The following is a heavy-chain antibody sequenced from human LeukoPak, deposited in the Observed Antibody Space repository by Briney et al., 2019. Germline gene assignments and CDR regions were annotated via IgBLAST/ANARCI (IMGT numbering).Heavy chain of an antibody. J-gene: IGHJ4*02. D-gene: IGHD6-19*01. CDR1: GDSVSSNIAA. Sequence: PSETLSLTCAISGDSVSSNIAAWNWIRQSPSRGLEWQGRTYYRRSKWYNDYALSVKSRIIINPDTFKNQFSLQLNSVSPEDTAVYYCARDLDGGWFDFDYWGQGTLVTVSS. V-gene: IGHV6-1*01. CDR3: ARDLDGGWFDFDY. CDR2: TYYRRSKWYN.